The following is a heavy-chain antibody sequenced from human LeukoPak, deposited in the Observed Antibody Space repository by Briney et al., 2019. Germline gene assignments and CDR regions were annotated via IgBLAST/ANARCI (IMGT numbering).Heavy chain of an antibody. CDR1: GFTFDDYA. CDR3: AKGPSIEYSSSRDWYFDL. Sequence: PGGSLTLSCAASGFTFDDYAMHWVRQAPGKGLEWVAGISWNRGSIRYADSVKGRFTISRDNAKNSLYLQMNRLRAEDTALYYCAKGPSIEYSSSRDWYFDLWGRGTLVAVSS. V-gene: IGHV3-9*01. J-gene: IGHJ2*01. D-gene: IGHD6-6*01. CDR2: ISWNRGSI.